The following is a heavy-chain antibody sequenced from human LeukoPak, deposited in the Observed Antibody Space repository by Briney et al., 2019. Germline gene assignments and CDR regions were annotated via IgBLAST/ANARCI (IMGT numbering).Heavy chain of an antibody. Sequence: SETLSLTCTVSGGSISSYHWSWIRQPPGKGLEWIGYIYYSGSTNYNPSLKSRVTISVDTSKNQFSLKLSSVTAADTAVYYCARGVITSRAFYWYFDLWGRGTLVTVSS. D-gene: IGHD1-14*01. CDR3: ARGVITSRAFYWYFDL. V-gene: IGHV4-59*01. J-gene: IGHJ2*01. CDR1: GGSISSYH. CDR2: IYYSGST.